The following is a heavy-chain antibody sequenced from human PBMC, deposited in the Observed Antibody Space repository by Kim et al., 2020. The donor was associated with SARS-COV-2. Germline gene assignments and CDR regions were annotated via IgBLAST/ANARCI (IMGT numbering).Heavy chain of an antibody. V-gene: IGHV3-7*01. CDR2: IKQDGSEK. J-gene: IGHJ4*02. CDR1: GFTFSDYR. CDR3: ARLSSSSWPYYSDY. D-gene: IGHD6-13*01. Sequence: GGSLRLSCAASGFTFSDYRMSWVRQAPGKGLEWVANIKQDGSEKYYVDSVKGRFTISKDNAKNSLYLQMNSLRAEDTAVYYCARLSSSSWPYYSDYWGQGTLVTVSS.